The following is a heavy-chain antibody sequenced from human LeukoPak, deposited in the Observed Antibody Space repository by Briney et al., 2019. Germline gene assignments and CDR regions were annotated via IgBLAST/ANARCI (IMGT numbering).Heavy chain of an antibody. V-gene: IGHV3-23*01. Sequence: AGGSLRLSCAASGFNFGSYYMTWVRQAPGKGLEWVSVISDSGDNTYYADSVKGRFTVSRDNSRDTLYLQMNSLRAEDTALYYCAKKIGTGPGHNWFDPRGQGTLVTVSS. J-gene: IGHJ5*02. CDR3: AKKIGTGPGHNWFDP. D-gene: IGHD2-8*02. CDR1: GFNFGSYY. CDR2: ISDSGDNT.